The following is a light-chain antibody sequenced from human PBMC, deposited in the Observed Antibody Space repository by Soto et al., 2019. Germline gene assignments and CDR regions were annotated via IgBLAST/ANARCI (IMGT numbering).Light chain of an antibody. J-gene: IGLJ2*01. Sequence: QPVLTQPRSVSGSPGQSVTISCTGTSSDIDDYNYVSWYQQHPGKAPKLMIYDVTKRPSGVPERFSGSKSGNTASLTISGLQAEDEADYYYCSYAGSDTLVFGGGTKLTVL. CDR1: SSDIDDYNY. CDR3: CSYAGSDTLV. CDR2: DVT. V-gene: IGLV2-11*01.